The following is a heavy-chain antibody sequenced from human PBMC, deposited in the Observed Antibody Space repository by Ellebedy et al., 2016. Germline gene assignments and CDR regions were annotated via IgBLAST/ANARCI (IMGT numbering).Heavy chain of an antibody. D-gene: IGHD3-10*01. CDR3: ARDYGSGRLPDAFDI. V-gene: IGHV1-69*13. CDR2: IIPIFGTA. CDR1: GGTFSSYA. Sequence: ASVKVSCKASGGTFSSYAISWVRQAPGQGLEWMGGIIPIFGTANYAQKFQGRVTITADESTSAAYMELGSLRSEDTAVYYCARDYGSGRLPDAFDIWGQGTMVTVSS. J-gene: IGHJ3*02.